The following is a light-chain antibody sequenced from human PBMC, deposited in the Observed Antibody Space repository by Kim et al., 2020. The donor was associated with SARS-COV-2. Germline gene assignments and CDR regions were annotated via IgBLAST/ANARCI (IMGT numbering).Light chain of an antibody. CDR2: DNN. CDR3: QCYYCSRSSVV. Sequence: RVAVSCTCNSTNSVAGYDVDWCQQLPRDAPKRHINDNNNRPSAVPVRYSGSRSVSSASLTITGLQPQDEADYDCQCYYCSRSSVVFGGGTKVTVL. J-gene: IGLJ2*01. CDR1: STNSVAGYD. V-gene: IGLV1-40*01.